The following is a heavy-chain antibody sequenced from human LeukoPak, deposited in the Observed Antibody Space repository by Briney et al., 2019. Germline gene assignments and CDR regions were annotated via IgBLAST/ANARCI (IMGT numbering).Heavy chain of an antibody. V-gene: IGHV4-39*01. J-gene: IGHJ4*02. Sequence: SETLSLTCTVSGGSISSSSYYWGWIRQPPGKGLEWIGSIYYSGSTYYNPSLKSRVTTSVDTSKNQFSLKLSSVTAADTAVYYCARHNGRYDFWSGYYLSYYFDYWGQGTLVTVSS. CDR1: GGSISSSSYY. D-gene: IGHD3-3*01. CDR2: IYYSGST. CDR3: ARHNGRYDFWSGYYLSYYFDY.